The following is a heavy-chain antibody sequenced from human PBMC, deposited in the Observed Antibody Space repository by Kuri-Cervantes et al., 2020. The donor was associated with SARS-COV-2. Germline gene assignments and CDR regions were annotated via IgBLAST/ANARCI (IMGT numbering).Heavy chain of an antibody. V-gene: IGHV1-69*05. CDR2: IIPIFGTA. D-gene: IGHD4-17*01. CDR3: ARAHGDYFDY. Sequence: SVKVSCKVSGYTLTELSMHWVRQAPGQGLEWMGGIIPIFGTANYAQKFQGRVTITTDESTSTAYMELSSLRSEDTAVYYCARAHGDYFDYWGQGTLVTVSS. J-gene: IGHJ4*02. CDR1: GYTLTELS.